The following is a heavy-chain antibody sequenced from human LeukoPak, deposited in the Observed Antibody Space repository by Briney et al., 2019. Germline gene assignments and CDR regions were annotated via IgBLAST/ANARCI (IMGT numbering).Heavy chain of an antibody. CDR2: ISGSGGST. CDR1: GFTFSTYS. Sequence: GGSLRLSCAASGFTFSTYSMKWVRQAPGKRLEWPSAISGSGGSTYYVDSVNGRFTITRDNSKNTLYLQMNSLRAEDTAVYYCAKAMVRGDILDYWGQGTLVTVSS. V-gene: IGHV3-23*01. D-gene: IGHD3-10*01. J-gene: IGHJ4*02. CDR3: AKAMVRGDILDY.